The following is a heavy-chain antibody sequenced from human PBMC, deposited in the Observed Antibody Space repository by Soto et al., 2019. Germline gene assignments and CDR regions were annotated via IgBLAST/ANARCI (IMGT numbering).Heavy chain of an antibody. J-gene: IGHJ4*02. V-gene: IGHV4-59*01. Sequence: SETLSLTCAVSGVTISTYYCRWIRQPPGKGLEWIGYNYHSGTTNYNPSLKSRVTISVDTSKNQFSLRLTSVTAADTAIYYCVREAYIGYGHAIDHWGQGTLVTVSS. CDR3: VREAYIGYGHAIDH. CDR1: GVTISTYY. D-gene: IGHD5-12*01. CDR2: NYHSGTT.